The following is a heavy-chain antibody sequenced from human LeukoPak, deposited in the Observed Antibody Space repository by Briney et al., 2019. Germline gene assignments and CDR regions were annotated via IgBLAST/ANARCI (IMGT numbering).Heavy chain of an antibody. CDR2: ISSSSSYI. V-gene: IGHV3-21*04. D-gene: IGHD4-23*01. J-gene: IGHJ4*02. Sequence: GGSLRLSCAASGFTFSSYSMTWVRQAPGKGLEWVSSISSSSSYIYYADSVKGRFTISRDNAKNSLYLQMNSLRAEDTAVYYCAKDVSPYGGEWDYFDYWGQGTLVTVSS. CDR3: AKDVSPYGGEWDYFDY. CDR1: GFTFSSYS.